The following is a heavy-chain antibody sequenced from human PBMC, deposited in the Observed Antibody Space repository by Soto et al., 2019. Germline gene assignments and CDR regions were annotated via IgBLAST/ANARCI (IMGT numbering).Heavy chain of an antibody. D-gene: IGHD1-7*01. V-gene: IGHV3-9*01. Sequence: GGSLRLSCAASGFTFDDYAMHWVRQAPGKGLEWVSGISWNSGSIGYADSVKGRFTISRDNAKNSLYLQMNSLRAEDTALYYCAKDKLNNYYYMDVWGKGTTVTVSS. CDR2: ISWNSGSI. J-gene: IGHJ6*03. CDR3: AKDKLNNYYYMDV. CDR1: GFTFDDYA.